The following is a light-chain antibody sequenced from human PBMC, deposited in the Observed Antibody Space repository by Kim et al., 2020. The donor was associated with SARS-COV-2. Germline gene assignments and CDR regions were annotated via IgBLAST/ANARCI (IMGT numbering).Light chain of an antibody. V-gene: IGKV1-5*03. CDR3: QQYNSYSLT. J-gene: IGKJ1*01. CDR2: KKR. Sequence: ASVKHRVTNSSRASKSNSSCLAWYQQKPGKAPKLLIYKKRNIQSGIPSRFSGSGSGTEFILTISSLQPEDFATYYCQQYNSYSLTFGQGTKVDIK. CDR1: KSNSSC.